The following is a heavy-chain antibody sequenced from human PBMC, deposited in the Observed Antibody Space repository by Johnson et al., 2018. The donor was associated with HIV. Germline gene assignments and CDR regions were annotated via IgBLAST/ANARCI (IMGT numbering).Heavy chain of an antibody. CDR2: TRYDGSNK. Sequence: QVQLVESGGGVVQPGGSLRLSCAASGFTFSSYGMHWVRQAPGKGLEWVAFTRYDGSNKYYADSVKGRFTISRDNSKNTLYLQMNSLRAEDTAVYYCARGEEEQLGDAFDIWGQGTMVTVSS. V-gene: IGHV3-30*02. D-gene: IGHD6-6*01. CDR1: GFTFSSYG. CDR3: ARGEEEQLGDAFDI. J-gene: IGHJ3*02.